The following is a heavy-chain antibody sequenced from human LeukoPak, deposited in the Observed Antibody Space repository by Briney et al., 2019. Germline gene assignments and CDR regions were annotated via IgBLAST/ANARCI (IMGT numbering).Heavy chain of an antibody. D-gene: IGHD3-10*01. CDR2: INHSGST. CDR1: GGSITTSGHY. J-gene: IGHJ6*02. CDR3: ARATYYGSGSYYGRYYYGMDV. V-gene: IGHV4-34*01. Sequence: SETLSLTCTVSGGSITTSGHYWSWIRQPPGKGLEWIGEINHSGSTNYNPSLKSRVTISVDTSKNQFSLKLSSVTAADTAVYYCARATYYGSGSYYGRYYYGMDVWGQGTTVTVSS.